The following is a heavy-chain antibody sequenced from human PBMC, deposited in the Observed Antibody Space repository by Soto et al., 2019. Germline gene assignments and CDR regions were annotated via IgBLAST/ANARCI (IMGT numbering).Heavy chain of an antibody. D-gene: IGHD2-15*01. J-gene: IGHJ4*02. CDR1: GSIFRGYG. V-gene: IGHV3-33*01. CDR2: IRFDGSNI. CDR3: ARDGVGGTAVRGYLDS. Sequence: QVQLVESGGGVVQPGRSLRLSCAASGSIFRGYGMHWVRQAPGKGLEWVAVIRFDGSNINYADSVMGRFTISRDNSKNTLYLEMNSLRVEDTAVYYCARDGVGGTAVRGYLDSWGQGTPVPVAS.